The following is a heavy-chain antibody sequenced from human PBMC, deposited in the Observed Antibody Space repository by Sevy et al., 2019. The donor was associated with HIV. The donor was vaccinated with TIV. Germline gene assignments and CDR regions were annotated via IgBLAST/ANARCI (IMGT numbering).Heavy chain of an antibody. Sequence: SETLSLTCTVSGGSISSGSYYWSWIRQPAGKGLEWIGRFYTSGSTDYNPSLKSRVIMSVDPSKSQFSLKVRSVTAADTAVYYCARGPNGSGYYCVDRSFDYWGQGTLVTVSS. CDR2: FYTSGST. D-gene: IGHD3-22*01. CDR1: GGSISSGSYY. J-gene: IGHJ4*02. V-gene: IGHV4-61*02. CDR3: ARGPNGSGYYCVDRSFDY.